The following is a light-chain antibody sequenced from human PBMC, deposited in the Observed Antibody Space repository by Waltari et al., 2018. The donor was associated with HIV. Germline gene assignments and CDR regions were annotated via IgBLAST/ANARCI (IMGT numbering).Light chain of an antibody. CDR2: SDD. V-gene: IGLV1-44*01. CDR3: GVWDDGLNGPE. Sequence: QSVLTQPPSASGTPGQRVTISCSGSNSNIGTNTVSWYQHLPGTPPKLLISSDDQRPSGVPDRFSGSKSGTSASLAISGLQSEDEADYYCGVWDDGLNGPEFGGGTKLTVL. J-gene: IGLJ3*02. CDR1: NSNIGTNT.